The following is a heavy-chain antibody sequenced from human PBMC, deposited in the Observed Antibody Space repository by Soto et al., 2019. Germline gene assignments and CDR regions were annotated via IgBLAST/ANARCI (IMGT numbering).Heavy chain of an antibody. CDR3: AREHSGFRAFDI. V-gene: IGHV1-18*01. D-gene: IGHD6-19*01. CDR1: GYTFTSYG. Sequence: ASVKVSCKASGYTFTSYGISWVRQAPGQGLEWMGWISAYNGNTNYAQKFQGRVTITADESTSTAYMELSSLRSEDAAVYYCAREHSGFRAFDIWGQGTMVTVSS. CDR2: ISAYNGNT. J-gene: IGHJ3*02.